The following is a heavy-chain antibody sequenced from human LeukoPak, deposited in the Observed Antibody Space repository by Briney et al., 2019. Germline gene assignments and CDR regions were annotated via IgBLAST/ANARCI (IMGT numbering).Heavy chain of an antibody. Sequence: SETLSLTCAVYGGSFSGYYWSWIRQPPGKGLEWIGEINHSGSTNYNPSLKSRVTISVDTSKNQFSLKLSSVTAADTAVYYCARGGRRWLQSYYFGYWGQGTLVTVSS. J-gene: IGHJ4*02. CDR1: GGSFSGYY. V-gene: IGHV4-34*01. D-gene: IGHD5-12*01. CDR3: ARGGRRWLQSYYFGY. CDR2: INHSGST.